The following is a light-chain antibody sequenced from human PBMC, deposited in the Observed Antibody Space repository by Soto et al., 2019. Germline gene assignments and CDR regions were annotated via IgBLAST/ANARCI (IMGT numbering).Light chain of an antibody. CDR3: GSHTSSDTPYV. V-gene: IGLV2-14*01. CDR2: VVS. J-gene: IGLJ1*01. Sequence: QSALTQPASVSGSPGQSITISCTGTSSDVGAYKYVSWYQQHPDKAPKLIIYVVSNRPSGVSNRFSGSKSGNTASLTISGLQAEDEADYYCGSHTSSDTPYVFGTGTKVTVL. CDR1: SSDVGAYKY.